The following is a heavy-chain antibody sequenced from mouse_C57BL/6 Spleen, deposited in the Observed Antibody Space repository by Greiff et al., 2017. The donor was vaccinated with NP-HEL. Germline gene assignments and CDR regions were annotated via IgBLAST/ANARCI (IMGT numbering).Heavy chain of an antibody. CDR3: VRSFYSKAMDY. CDR2: IRSKSNNYAT. V-gene: IGHV10-1*01. D-gene: IGHD2-5*01. CDR1: GFSFNTYA. J-gene: IGHJ4*01. Sequence: EVQLVESGGGLVQPKGSLKLSCAASGFSFNTYAMNWVRQAPGKGLEWVARIRSKSNNYATYYADSVKDRFTISRDDSESMLYLQMNNLKTEDTAMYYCVRSFYSKAMDYWGQGTSVTVSS.